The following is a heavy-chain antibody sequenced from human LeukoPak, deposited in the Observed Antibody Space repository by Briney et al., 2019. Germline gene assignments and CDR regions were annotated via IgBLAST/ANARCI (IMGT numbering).Heavy chain of an antibody. CDR3: AKPVERRAYDFWSGYSRWFDP. CDR2: ISGSGSST. D-gene: IGHD3-3*01. J-gene: IGHJ5*02. CDR1: GFTLSSYA. Sequence: GGSLRLSCAASGFTLSSYAMSWVRQAPGRGLEWVSAISGSGSSTYYADSVKGRFTISRDNSKNTLYLQMNSLRAEDTAVYYCAKPVERRAYDFWSGYSRWFDPWGQGTLVTVSS. V-gene: IGHV3-23*01.